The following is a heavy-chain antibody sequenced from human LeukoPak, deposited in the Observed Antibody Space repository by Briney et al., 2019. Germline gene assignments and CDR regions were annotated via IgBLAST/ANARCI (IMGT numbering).Heavy chain of an antibody. Sequence: PGGSLRLSCAASGFTFSGSAMHWVRQASGKGLEWVGRIRSKANSYATAYAASVKGRFTISRDDSENTAYLQMNSLKTEDTAVYYCTRRNDGGYAYWGQGTLVTVSS. D-gene: IGHD1-1*01. V-gene: IGHV3-73*01. J-gene: IGHJ4*02. CDR3: TRRNDGGYAY. CDR2: IRSKANSYAT. CDR1: GFTFSGSA.